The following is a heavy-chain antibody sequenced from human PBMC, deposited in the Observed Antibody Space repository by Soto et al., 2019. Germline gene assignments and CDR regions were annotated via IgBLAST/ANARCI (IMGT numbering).Heavy chain of an antibody. CDR3: ATVYSGVFETSGYYFDY. CDR1: GDTRTELS. V-gene: IGHV1-24*01. J-gene: IGHJ4*02. CDR2: FGPEDGET. D-gene: IGHD3-22*01. Sequence: ASGKVSCKVSGDTRTELSMHWGRQAPGKGLEWMGGFGPEDGETIYAQKFQGRVTMTEDTSTDTAYLELSSLRTEDTAVYYCATVYSGVFETSGYYFDYWSQGTLVTVSS.